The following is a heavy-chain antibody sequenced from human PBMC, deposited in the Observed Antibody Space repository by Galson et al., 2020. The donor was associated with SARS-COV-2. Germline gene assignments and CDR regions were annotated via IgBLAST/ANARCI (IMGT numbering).Heavy chain of an antibody. V-gene: IGHV1-8*01. CDR1: GYTFTSYD. CDR3: ARGFVRREITIFGAAPYYYYYYMDV. J-gene: IGHJ6*03. CDR2: MNPNSGNT. Sequence: ASVKVSCKASGYTFTSYDINWVRQATGQGLEWMGWMNPNSGNTGYAQKFQGRVTMTRNTSISTAYMELSSLRSEDTAVYYCARGFVRREITIFGAAPYYYYYYMDVWGKGTTVTVSS. D-gene: IGHD3-3*01.